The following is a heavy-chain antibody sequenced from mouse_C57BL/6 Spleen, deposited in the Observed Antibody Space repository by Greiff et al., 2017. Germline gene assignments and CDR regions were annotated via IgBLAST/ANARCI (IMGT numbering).Heavy chain of an antibody. CDR1: GYTFTDYE. Sequence: VQLQQSGAELVRPGASVTLSCKASGYTFTDYEMHWVKQTPVHGLDWIGAIDPETGGPAYNQKFKGKAILTADKSSSTAYMELRSLTSEDSAVYYCTSWGRYFDYWGQGTTLTVSS. V-gene: IGHV1-15*01. D-gene: IGHD4-1*01. CDR3: TSWGRYFDY. J-gene: IGHJ2*01. CDR2: IDPETGGP.